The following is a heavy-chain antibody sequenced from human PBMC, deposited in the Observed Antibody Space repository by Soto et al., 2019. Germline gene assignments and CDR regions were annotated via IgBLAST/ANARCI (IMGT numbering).Heavy chain of an antibody. J-gene: IGHJ5*02. CDR3: GAYCSRTPCYDWFDP. D-gene: IGHD2-2*01. CDR1: VGSIGISSYY. Sequence: SETLSVTCSVSVGSIGISSYYFGWIRQPPGKGLEWIGSLYYTGTTNYNSSLKSRVTISADKSQNQFSLRLSSVTAADTAVYYCGAYCSRTPCYDWFDPWGQGTMVTVSS. V-gene: IGHV4-39*01. CDR2: LYYTGTT.